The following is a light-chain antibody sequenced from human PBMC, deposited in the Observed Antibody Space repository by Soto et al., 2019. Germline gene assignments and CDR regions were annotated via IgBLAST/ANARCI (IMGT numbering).Light chain of an antibody. J-gene: IGKJ2*01. Sequence: EIVLTQSPGTLSLSPGERATLSCRASQSVSSSYLAWYQQKPGQAPRLLIYGASSMGTGIPDRFSGSGSGTDFTITISRLEPEDFVAYYCQQYGSSPPTFGQGTKLEIK. CDR3: QQYGSSPPT. CDR2: GAS. CDR1: QSVSSSY. V-gene: IGKV3-20*01.